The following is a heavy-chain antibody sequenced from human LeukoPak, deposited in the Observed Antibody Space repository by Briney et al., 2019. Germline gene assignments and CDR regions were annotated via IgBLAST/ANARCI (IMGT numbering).Heavy chain of an antibody. J-gene: IGHJ4*02. Sequence: ASETLSLTCTVSGDSIRSGSYLWGWIRLPPGKGLEWIGDHYYNGVTSYNPSLKRRVTISVDTSTTQCSLILTSVPAADTAVYYCARRQYGSSRAAHWRQGTLVTVPS. V-gene: IGHV4-39*01. CDR3: ARRQYGSSRAAH. D-gene: IGHD1-26*01. CDR2: HYYNGVT. CDR1: GDSIRSGSYL.